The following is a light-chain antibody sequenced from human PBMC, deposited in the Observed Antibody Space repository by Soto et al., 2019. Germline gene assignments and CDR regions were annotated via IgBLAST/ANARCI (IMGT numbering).Light chain of an antibody. V-gene: IGLV2-11*01. CDR3: CSYAGSYTWV. J-gene: IGLJ3*02. CDR1: SNDVGGYNY. CDR2: DVN. Sequence: QSVLTQPRSVSGSPGQSVTISCTGTSNDVGGYNYVSWYQQFPGKAPKLMIYDVNKRPSGVPDRFSGSKSGNTASLTISGLQADDEVDYYCCSYAGSYTWVFGGGTKLTVL.